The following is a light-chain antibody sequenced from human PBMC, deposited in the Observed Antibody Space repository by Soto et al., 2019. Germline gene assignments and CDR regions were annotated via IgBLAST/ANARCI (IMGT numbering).Light chain of an antibody. CDR2: TND. Sequence: QSVLTQPPSASGTPGQRVTISCSGRFSNIGSNYVYWYQQLPGTARKLLIFTNDQRTSGVPGRFSGSKSGTSASLAISGLRSEDEADYYCAVWDDSLRGWVFGGGTKLTVL. CDR3: AVWDDSLRGWV. J-gene: IGLJ3*02. CDR1: FSNIGSNY. V-gene: IGLV1-47*02.